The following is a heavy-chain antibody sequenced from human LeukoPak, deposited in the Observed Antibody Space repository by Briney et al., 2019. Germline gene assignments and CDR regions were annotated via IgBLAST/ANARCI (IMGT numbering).Heavy chain of an antibody. CDR3: ARSGGITTVFDY. J-gene: IGHJ4*02. D-gene: IGHD4-17*01. V-gene: IGHV4-31*03. Sequence: SETLSLTCTVSGGSISSGGYYWSWIRQHPGKGLEWIGYIYYSGSTYYNPSLKSRVTISVDTSKNQFSLKLNSVTAADTAVYYCARSGGITTVFDYWGQGTLVTVSS. CDR1: GGSISSGGYY. CDR2: IYYSGST.